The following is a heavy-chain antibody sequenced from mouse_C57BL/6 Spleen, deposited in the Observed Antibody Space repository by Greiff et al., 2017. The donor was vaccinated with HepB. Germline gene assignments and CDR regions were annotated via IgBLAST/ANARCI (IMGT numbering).Heavy chain of an antibody. Sequence: QVQLKQPGAELVKPGASVKLSCKASGYTFTSYWMHWVKQRPGRGLEWIGRIDPNSGGTKYNEKFKSKATLTVDKPSSTAYMQLSSLTSEDSAVYYCAREYRSNHEDYAMDYWGQGTSVTVSS. CDR2: IDPNSGGT. CDR3: AREYRSNHEDYAMDY. D-gene: IGHD2-5*01. CDR1: GYTFTSYW. J-gene: IGHJ4*01. V-gene: IGHV1-72*01.